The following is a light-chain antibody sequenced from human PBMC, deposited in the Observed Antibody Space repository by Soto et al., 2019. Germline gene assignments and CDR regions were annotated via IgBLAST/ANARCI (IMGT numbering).Light chain of an antibody. CDR2: GAS. CDR1: QSISDT. CDR3: QQYNNWPWT. J-gene: IGKJ1*01. V-gene: IGKV3-15*01. Sequence: EIVMTQSPATLSVSPGDRATLSCRASQSISDTLAWYQQKPGQAPRLLIYGASTRATGFPARFSGSGSGTDFTLTISSLQSEDFAVYYCQQYNNWPWTFGQGTKVDIK.